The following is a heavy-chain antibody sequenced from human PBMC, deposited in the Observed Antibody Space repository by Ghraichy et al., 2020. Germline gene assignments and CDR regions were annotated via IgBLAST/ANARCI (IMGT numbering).Heavy chain of an antibody. J-gene: IGHJ5*02. V-gene: IGHV1-2*02. CDR1: GYTFTGYY. CDR2: INPNSGGT. Sequence: APVKVSCKASGYTFTGYYMHWVRQAPGQGLEWMGWINPNSGGTNYAQKFQGRVTMTRDTSISTAYMELSRLRSDDTAVYYCARGRGYCSSTSCHRGWFDPWGQGTLVTVSS. D-gene: IGHD2-2*02. CDR3: ARGRGYCSSTSCHRGWFDP.